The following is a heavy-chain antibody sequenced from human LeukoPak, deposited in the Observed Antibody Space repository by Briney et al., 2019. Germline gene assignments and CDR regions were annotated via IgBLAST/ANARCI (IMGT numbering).Heavy chain of an antibody. J-gene: IGHJ4*02. CDR3: ARDVTTIFGVVS. V-gene: IGHV1-69*01. D-gene: IGHD3-3*01. CDR2: IIPIFGTA. CDR1: GGTFSSYA. Sequence: ASVKVSCKASGGTFSSYAISWVRQAPGQGLEWMGGIIPIFGTANYAQKFQGRVTITADESTSTAYMELSSLRSEDAAVYYCARDVTTIFGVVSWGQGTLVTVSS.